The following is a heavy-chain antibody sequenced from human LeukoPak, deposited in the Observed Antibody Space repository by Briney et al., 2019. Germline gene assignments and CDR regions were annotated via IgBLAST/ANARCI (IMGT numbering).Heavy chain of an antibody. CDR2: ISYDGSNK. Sequence: PGGSLRLSCAASGFNFSSYAMHWVRQAPGKGLEWVAVISYDGSNKYYADSVKGRFIISRDNSKNTLYLQMNSLRAEDTAVYYCARTHGLTANFDYWGQGTLVTVSS. CDR1: GFNFSSYA. J-gene: IGHJ4*02. V-gene: IGHV3-30*04. D-gene: IGHD7-27*01. CDR3: ARTHGLTANFDY.